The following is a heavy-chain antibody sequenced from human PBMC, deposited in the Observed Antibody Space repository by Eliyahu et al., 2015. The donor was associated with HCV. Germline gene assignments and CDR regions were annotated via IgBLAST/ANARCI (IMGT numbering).Heavy chain of an antibody. CDR2: IYYSGST. J-gene: IGHJ4*02. CDR1: GGSISSSSYY. V-gene: IGHV4-39*07. CDR3: ARMRGGMPIAVAGTGRYYFDY. Sequence: QLQLQESGPGLVKPSETLSLTCTVSGGSISSSSYYWGWIRQPPGKGLEWIGSIYYSGSTYYNPSLKSRVTISVDTSKNQFSLKLSSVTAPDTAVYYCARMRGGMPIAVAGTGRYYFDYWGQGTLVTVSS. D-gene: IGHD6-19*01.